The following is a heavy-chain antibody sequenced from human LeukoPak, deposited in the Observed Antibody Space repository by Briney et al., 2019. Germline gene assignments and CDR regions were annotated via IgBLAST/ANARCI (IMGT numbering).Heavy chain of an antibody. CDR3: ASTLIYDFWSGYSKEVDY. CDR2: IYHSGST. CDR1: GGSLSSGGYS. Sequence: SETLSLTCAVSGGSLSSGGYSWSWIRQPPGKGLEWIGYIYHSGSTYYNPSPKSRVTISVDRSKNQFSLKLSSVTAADTAVYYCASTLIYDFWSGYSKEVDYWGQGTLVTVSS. J-gene: IGHJ4*02. D-gene: IGHD3-3*01. V-gene: IGHV4-30-2*01.